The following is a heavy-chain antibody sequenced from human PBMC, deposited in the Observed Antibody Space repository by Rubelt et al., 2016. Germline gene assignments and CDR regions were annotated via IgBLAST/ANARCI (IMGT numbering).Heavy chain of an antibody. J-gene: IGHJ4*02. Sequence: SWIRQPPGKGLEWIGYIYYSGSTNYNPSLKSRVTISVDTSKNQFSLKLSSVTAADTAVYYCATTTGGYSYGRFDYWGQGTLVTVSS. V-gene: IGHV4-59*01. CDR2: IYYSGST. CDR3: ATTTGGYSYGRFDY. D-gene: IGHD5-18*01.